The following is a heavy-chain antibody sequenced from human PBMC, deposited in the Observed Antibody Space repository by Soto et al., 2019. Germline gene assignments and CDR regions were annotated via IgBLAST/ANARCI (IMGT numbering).Heavy chain of an antibody. J-gene: IGHJ5*02. CDR1: GLTFYNYA. CDR3: AKGESSVSASYFDP. CDR2: ITSSGGT. D-gene: IGHD3-22*01. Sequence: PGGSLRLSCEASGLTFYNYAMAWVRQAPGRGLEWVSGITSSGGTYYADAVKGRFTISRDNSENTLYLQMNSLRAEDTAVYYCAKGESSVSASYFDPWGQGTLVTVSS. V-gene: IGHV3-23*01.